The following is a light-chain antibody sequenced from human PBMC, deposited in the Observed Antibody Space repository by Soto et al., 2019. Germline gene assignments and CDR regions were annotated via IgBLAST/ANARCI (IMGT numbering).Light chain of an antibody. CDR2: AAS. Sequence: EIVVTQSPDTLSLSPGEGAALSCRASQSVSSNYLAWYQQRPGQAPRLLIYAASNRAAGIPDRFTGGGSGTDFTLTISXLXPEXXXVXXXXXYGSSPTTFGQGTKLEIK. J-gene: IGKJ2*01. CDR1: QSVSSNY. CDR3: XXYGSSPTT. V-gene: IGKV3-20*01.